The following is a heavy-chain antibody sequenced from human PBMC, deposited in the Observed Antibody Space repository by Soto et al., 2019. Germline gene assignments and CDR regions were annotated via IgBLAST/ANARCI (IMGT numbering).Heavy chain of an antibody. V-gene: IGHV4-39*01. Sequence: SATLSLTCTVSGGSISSSSYYWVRIRQPPGKGLEWIGSIYYSGSTYYTPSPKRGVNISVDTSKYEFSLKLNSVTAADAAVYYCANDSGYFDWLLSALHFDYWCQGTLVTVSS. CDR1: GGSISSSSYY. D-gene: IGHD3-9*01. CDR2: IYYSGST. J-gene: IGHJ4*02. CDR3: ANDSGYFDWLLSALHFDY.